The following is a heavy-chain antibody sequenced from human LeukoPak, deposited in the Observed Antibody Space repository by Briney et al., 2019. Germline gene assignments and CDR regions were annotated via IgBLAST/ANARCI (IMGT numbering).Heavy chain of an antibody. Sequence: ASVKVSCKASGYTFTSYNMHWVRQATGQGLQWMGWMNPNSGNTFYAQKFQGRVTITRNTSISTAYMELSSLRSEDTAVYYCAREANYYDSSGYPYDAFDIWGQGTMLTVSS. D-gene: IGHD3-22*01. J-gene: IGHJ3*02. CDR1: GYTFTSYN. V-gene: IGHV1-8*03. CDR3: AREANYYDSSGYPYDAFDI. CDR2: MNPNSGNT.